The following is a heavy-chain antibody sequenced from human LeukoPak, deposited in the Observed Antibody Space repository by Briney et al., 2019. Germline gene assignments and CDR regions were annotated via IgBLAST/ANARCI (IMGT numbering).Heavy chain of an antibody. Sequence: PGGSLRLSCAASGFTVSSNYMSWVRQAPGKGLEWVSVIYSGGSTYYADSVKGRFTISRDNAKNSLYLQMNSLRAEDTAVYYCARIYGGNSYYFDYWGQGTLVTVSS. V-gene: IGHV3-53*01. D-gene: IGHD4-23*01. CDR2: IYSGGST. CDR1: GFTVSSNY. J-gene: IGHJ4*02. CDR3: ARIYGGNSYYFDY.